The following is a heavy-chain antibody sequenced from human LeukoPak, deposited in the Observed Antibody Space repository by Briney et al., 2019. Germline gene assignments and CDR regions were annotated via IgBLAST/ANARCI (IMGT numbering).Heavy chain of an antibody. CDR2: VNHRGNS. Sequence: PSETLSLTCALYGGSFSGYYWSWIRQPPGKGLGWIGEVNHRGNSNYNPSLKSRVTMSVDTSKNQFSLEMRSVTAADTAVYYCARGDVISITRFRPRPYLDYWGQGTLVTVSS. D-gene: IGHD1-20*01. CDR3: ARGDVISITRFRPRPYLDY. CDR1: GGSFSGYY. J-gene: IGHJ4*02. V-gene: IGHV4-34*01.